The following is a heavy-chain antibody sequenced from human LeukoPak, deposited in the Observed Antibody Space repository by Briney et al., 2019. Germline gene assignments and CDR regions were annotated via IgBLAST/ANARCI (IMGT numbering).Heavy chain of an antibody. Sequence: GASVTVSCKASGYTFTGYYMHWLRQAPGQGLEGMGRIYPNSGGTNYAQMLQGRVTMTRDTSISTAYMELRRLRSHDTAVYYCAREYSSGWYDYWGQGTLVTVSS. D-gene: IGHD6-19*01. CDR2: IYPNSGGT. CDR3: AREYSSGWYDY. CDR1: GYTFTGYY. J-gene: IGHJ4*02. V-gene: IGHV1-2*06.